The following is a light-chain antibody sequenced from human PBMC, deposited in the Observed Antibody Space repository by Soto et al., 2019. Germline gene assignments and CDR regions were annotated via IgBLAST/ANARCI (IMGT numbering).Light chain of an antibody. J-gene: IGKJ1*01. CDR2: GAS. Sequence: EIVLTQSPGTLSLSPGERATLSCRASQSVSSSYLAWYQQKPGQAPRLLIYGASNRATGIPARFSGSGSGTDFTLSISRLEPEDFAVYYCQHYGSSSWTFGQGTRWIS. CDR1: QSVSSSY. CDR3: QHYGSSSWT. V-gene: IGKV3-20*01.